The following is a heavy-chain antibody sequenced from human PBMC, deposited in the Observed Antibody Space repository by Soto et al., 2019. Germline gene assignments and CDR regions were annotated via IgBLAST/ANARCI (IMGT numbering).Heavy chain of an antibody. CDR1: GGSISSGGYS. Sequence: QLQLQESGSGLVKPSQTLSLTCAVSGGSISSGGYSWSWIRQPPGKSLEWIGYIYHSGSTYYNPSLKSRVTISVDRSKNQFSRTLCSVTAADTAVYYCAGSQATVTSYDYWGQGTLVTVSS. V-gene: IGHV4-30-2*01. CDR3: AGSQATVTSYDY. D-gene: IGHD4-17*01. J-gene: IGHJ4*02. CDR2: IYHSGST.